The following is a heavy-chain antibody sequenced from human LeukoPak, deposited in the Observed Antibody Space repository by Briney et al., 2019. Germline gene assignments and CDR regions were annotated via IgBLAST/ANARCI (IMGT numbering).Heavy chain of an antibody. J-gene: IGHJ4*02. CDR1: GFSVSSYE. CDR3: ARVGCSGGSCYFDY. Sequence: GGSLRLSCAASGFSVSSYEMDWVRQAPGKGLEWVSHISGSGYATSYADSVKGRFTISRDNAKNSLYLQMNSLRAADTAVYYCARVGCSGGSCYFDYWGQGTLVTVPS. D-gene: IGHD2-15*01. V-gene: IGHV3-48*03. CDR2: ISGSGYAT.